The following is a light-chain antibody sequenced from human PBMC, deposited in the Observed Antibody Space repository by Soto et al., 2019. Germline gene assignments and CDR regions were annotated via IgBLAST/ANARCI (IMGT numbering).Light chain of an antibody. CDR2: DVS. Sequence: QSALTQPPSVSGSPGQSITISCTGTSSDVGGYNYVSWYQHLPVKAPKLMIYDVSDRPSGVSNRFSGSKSGNTASLTISGLQAEDEADYYCSSYTSSSLYVFGTGTKVTVL. V-gene: IGLV2-14*01. J-gene: IGLJ1*01. CDR1: SSDVGGYNY. CDR3: SSYTSSSLYV.